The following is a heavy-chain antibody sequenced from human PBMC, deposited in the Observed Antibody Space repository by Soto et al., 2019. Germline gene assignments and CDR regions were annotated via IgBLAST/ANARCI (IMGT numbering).Heavy chain of an antibody. J-gene: IGHJ4*02. D-gene: IGHD3-16*02. CDR2: ISSSGSPI. CDR1: GFTFSDYY. CDR3: ARADYDYVWGSYRYTRTFDC. V-gene: IGHV3-11*01. Sequence: QVQLVESGGGLVKPGGSLRLSCAASGFTFSDYYMSWIRQAPGKGLEWVSYISSSGSPIYYADSVKGRFTISRDNGKNSLYLQRNSVRAEGTAVYYWARADYDYVWGSYRYTRTFDCWGQGTLVTVSS.